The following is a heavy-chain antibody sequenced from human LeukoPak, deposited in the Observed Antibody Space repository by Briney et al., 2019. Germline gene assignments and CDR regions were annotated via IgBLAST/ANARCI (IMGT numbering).Heavy chain of an antibody. D-gene: IGHD3-10*01. CDR3: ARDPMTSYYYGSGTPLGLDY. CDR1: G. Sequence: GRIWMRKAPGQGLEWMGWISAYNGNTNYAQKFQGRVTITADKSTSTAYMELSSLRSEDTAVYYCARDPMTSYYYGSGTPLGLDYWGQGTLATVSS. CDR2: ISAYNGNT. J-gene: IGHJ4*02. V-gene: IGHV1-18*01.